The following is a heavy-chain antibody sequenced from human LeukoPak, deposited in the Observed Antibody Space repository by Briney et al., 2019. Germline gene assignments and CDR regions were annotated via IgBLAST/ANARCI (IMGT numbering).Heavy chain of an antibody. J-gene: IGHJ4*02. D-gene: IGHD2-15*01. CDR2: ISAYNGNT. Sequence: ASVKVSCKASGYTFTSYGISWARQAPGQGFEWMGWISAYNGNTNYAQKLQGRVTMTTDTSTSTAYMELRSLRSDDTAVYYCARWERYCSGGSCAKFDYWGQGTLVTVSS. CDR1: GYTFTSYG. CDR3: ARWERYCSGGSCAKFDY. V-gene: IGHV1-18*01.